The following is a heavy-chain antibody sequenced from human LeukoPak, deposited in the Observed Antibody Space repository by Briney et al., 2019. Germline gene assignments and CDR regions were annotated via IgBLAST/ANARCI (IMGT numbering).Heavy chain of an antibody. V-gene: IGHV3-23*01. Sequence: LRLSCAASGSTFSCYAMCWVRQPPRKVLEWVSAISGSGGSTYYADSVKGRFTISRDNSKNTLYLQMNSLRAEDTAVYYCAKDMRGIPGPDAFDIWGQGTMVTVSS. J-gene: IGHJ3*02. CDR3: AKDMRGIPGPDAFDI. CDR2: ISGSGGST. D-gene: IGHD6-13*01. CDR1: GSTFSCYA.